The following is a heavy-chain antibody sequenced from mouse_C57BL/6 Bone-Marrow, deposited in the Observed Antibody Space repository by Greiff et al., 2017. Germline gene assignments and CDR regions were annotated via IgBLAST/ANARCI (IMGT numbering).Heavy chain of an antibody. CDR1: GFNIQDDY. V-gene: IGHV14-4*01. J-gene: IGHJ2*01. CDR3: TTYYGIRVPLY. Sequence: EVQLVESGAELVRPGASVKLSCTASGFNIQDDYMHWVTQRPEQGLEWIGWIDPENGDTEYASKFQGKATITADTSSNTAYLQLSSLTSEDTAVYYCTTYYGIRVPLYWGQGTTLTVSS. CDR2: IDPENGDT. D-gene: IGHD1-1*01.